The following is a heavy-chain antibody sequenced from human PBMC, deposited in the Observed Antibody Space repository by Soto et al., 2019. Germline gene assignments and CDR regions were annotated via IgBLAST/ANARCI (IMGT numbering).Heavy chain of an antibody. D-gene: IGHD3-22*01. V-gene: IGHV3-74*01. J-gene: IGHJ6*02. CDR3: ARKDNSSGYYNPYYYYGMDV. CDR2: INSDGSST. CDR1: GFTFSSYW. Sequence: PGGSLRLSCAASGFTFSSYWMHWVRQAPWKGLVWVSRINSDGSSTSYADSVKGRFTISRDNAKNTLYLQMNSLRAEDTAVYYCARKDNSSGYYNPYYYYGMDVWGQGTTVTVSS.